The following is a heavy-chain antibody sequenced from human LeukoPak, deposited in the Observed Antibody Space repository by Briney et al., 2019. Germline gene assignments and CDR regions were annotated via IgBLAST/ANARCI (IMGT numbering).Heavy chain of an antibody. V-gene: IGHV3-48*03. Sequence: GGSLRLSCAASGFTFSSYEMNWVRQAPGKGLEWVSYISSGSTIYYADSVKGRFTISRDNAKNSLYLQMNSLRAEDTAVYYCARGGYCSGGSCRWFDPWGQGTLVTVSS. D-gene: IGHD2-15*01. CDR2: ISSGSTI. CDR3: ARGGYCSGGSCRWFDP. CDR1: GFTFSSYE. J-gene: IGHJ5*02.